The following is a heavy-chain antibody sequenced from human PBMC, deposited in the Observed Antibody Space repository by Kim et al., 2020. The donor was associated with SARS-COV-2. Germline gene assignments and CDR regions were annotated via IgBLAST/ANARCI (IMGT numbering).Heavy chain of an antibody. CDR2: ISSSSSYT. J-gene: IGHJ4*02. D-gene: IGHD3-16*02. V-gene: IGHV3-11*06. CDR1: GFTFSDYY. CDR3: AREDPDYVWGSYRYTGGGYFDY. Sequence: GGSLRLSCAASGFTFSDYYMSWIRQAPGKGLEWVSYISSSSSYTNYADSVKGRFAISRDNAKNSLYLQMNSLRAEDTAVYYCAREDPDYVWGSYRYTGGGYFDYWGQGTLVTVSS.